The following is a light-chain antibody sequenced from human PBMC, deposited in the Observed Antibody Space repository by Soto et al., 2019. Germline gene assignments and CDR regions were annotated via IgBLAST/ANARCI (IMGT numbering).Light chain of an antibody. Sequence: DIQMTQSPTSLSASVGDRVTITCRASQGIRNFVAWYQQKPGKAPKLLIYAASTLQSGVPSRFSGSGSGTDVILTSNALQPEYVSIYCCQQYSSVPLFVRGTKVEIK. CDR2: AAS. CDR1: QGIRNF. J-gene: IGKJ3*01. CDR3: QQYSSVPL. V-gene: IGKV1-27*01.